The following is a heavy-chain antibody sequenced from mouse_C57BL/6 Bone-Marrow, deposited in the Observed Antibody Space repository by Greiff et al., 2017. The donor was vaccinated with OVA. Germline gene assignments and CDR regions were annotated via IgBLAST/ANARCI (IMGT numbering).Heavy chain of an antibody. CDR2: IRNKANGYTT. Sequence: EVKLMESGGGLVQPGGSLSLSCAASGFTFTDYYMSWVRQPPGKALEWLGFIRNKANGYTTEYSASVKGRFTISRDNSQSILYLQMNALRAEDSATYYCARYGGRPRYFDVWGTGTTVTVSS. V-gene: IGHV7-3*01. CDR3: ARYGGRPRYFDV. J-gene: IGHJ1*03. CDR1: GFTFTDYY.